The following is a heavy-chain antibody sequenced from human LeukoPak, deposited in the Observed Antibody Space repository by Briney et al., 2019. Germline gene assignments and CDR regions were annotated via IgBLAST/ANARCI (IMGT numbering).Heavy chain of an antibody. V-gene: IGHV3-11*04. Sequence: GGSLRLSCAASGFIFSDYYLTWIRQAPEKGLEWVGYISSSGSAIYYGDSVKGRFTISRDNAKNSLYLQMDSLRAEDTVVYYCATDLTGTTYDYWGQGSLVTVSS. J-gene: IGHJ4*02. CDR3: ATDLTGTTYDY. D-gene: IGHD1-7*01. CDR1: GFIFSDYY. CDR2: ISSSGSAI.